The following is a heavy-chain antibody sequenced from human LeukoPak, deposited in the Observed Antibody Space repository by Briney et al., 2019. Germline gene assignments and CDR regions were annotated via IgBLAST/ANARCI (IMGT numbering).Heavy chain of an antibody. J-gene: IGHJ4*02. CDR3: AKVRRSVAYDY. V-gene: IGHV3-13*01. CDR1: GFNVKSHD. Sequence: GGSLRLSCAASGFNVKSHDIHWVRQPIGKGLEWVSSIESPRDIYYAGSVKGRFTISREDVENSVYLQMNNLRVEDTAIYYCAKVRRSVAYDYWGRGTLVTVSS. CDR2: IESPRDI.